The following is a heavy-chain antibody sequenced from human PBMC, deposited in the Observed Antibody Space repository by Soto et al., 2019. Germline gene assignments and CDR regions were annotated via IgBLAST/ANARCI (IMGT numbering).Heavy chain of an antibody. CDR1: GFTFISYD. CDR3: ASGGWGSSWYEGGSRIDY. J-gene: IGHJ4*02. CDR2: IGVAGDT. Sequence: EVQLVESGGGLVQPGGSLRLSCAASGFTFISYDMHWVRQVAGKGLEWVSAIGVAGDTYYPDSVKGRFTISRENAKNSLYLQMNSLRAEDTAVYYCASGGWGSSWYEGGSRIDYWGQGTLVTVSS. D-gene: IGHD6-13*01. V-gene: IGHV3-13*01.